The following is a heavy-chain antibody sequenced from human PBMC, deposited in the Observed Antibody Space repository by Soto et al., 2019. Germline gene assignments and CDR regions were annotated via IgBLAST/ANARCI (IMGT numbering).Heavy chain of an antibody. CDR2: IYYTGST. J-gene: IGHJ4*02. V-gene: IGHV4-4*07. D-gene: IGHD2-15*01. CDR3: ARDCSGGACYPASFDY. Sequence: SETLSLTCSVSAGPISTYHWSWIRQPAGKGLEWIGRIYYTGSTDYNPSLKSRVTMSVDTSKNQFSLKVSSVTAADTAVYYCARDCSGGACYPASFDYWGQGTLVTVSS. CDR1: AGPISTYH.